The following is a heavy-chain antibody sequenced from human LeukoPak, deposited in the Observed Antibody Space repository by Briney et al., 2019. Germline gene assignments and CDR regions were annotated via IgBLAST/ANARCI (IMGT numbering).Heavy chain of an antibody. D-gene: IGHD6-19*01. CDR2: IHGDGKKT. CDR1: GFTFSSYW. Sequence: GGSLRLSCAASGFTFSSYWMHWVRQAPGKGLVWVSRIHGDGKKTTYADSVKGRFTISRDNAKNTLYLQMNSLRVEGTAVYYCASDPDSGGWSTFDNWGQGSLVTVSS. V-gene: IGHV3-74*01. CDR3: ASDPDSGGWSTFDN. J-gene: IGHJ4*02.